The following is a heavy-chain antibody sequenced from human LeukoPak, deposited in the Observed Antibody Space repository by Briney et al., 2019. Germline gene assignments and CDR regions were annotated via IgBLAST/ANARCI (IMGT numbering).Heavy chain of an antibody. CDR3: ARDSGLWFGDYYYYYMDV. J-gene: IGHJ6*03. CDR1: GGSISYYY. Sequence: SETLSLTCTVSGGSISYYYWNWIRQPAGKGLEWIGRIYTSGSTTYNPSLKSRVTISVDTSKNQFSLKLNSVSAADTAVYYCARDSGLWFGDYYYYYMDVWGKGTTVTISS. V-gene: IGHV4-4*07. CDR2: IYTSGST. D-gene: IGHD3-10*01.